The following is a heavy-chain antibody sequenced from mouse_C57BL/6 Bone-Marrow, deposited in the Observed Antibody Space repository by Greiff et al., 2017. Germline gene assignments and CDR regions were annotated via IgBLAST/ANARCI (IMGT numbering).Heavy chain of an antibody. CDR2: IHPNSGST. J-gene: IGHJ2*01. CDR3: ARDGYYKDY. CDR1: GYTFTSYW. D-gene: IGHD2-3*01. V-gene: IGHV1-64*01. Sequence: QVHVKQSGAELVKPGASVKLSCKASGYTFTSYWMHWVKQRPGQGLEWIGMIHPNSGSTNYNEKFKSKATLTVDKSSSTAYMQLSSLTSEDSAVYYCARDGYYKDYWGQGTTLTVSS.